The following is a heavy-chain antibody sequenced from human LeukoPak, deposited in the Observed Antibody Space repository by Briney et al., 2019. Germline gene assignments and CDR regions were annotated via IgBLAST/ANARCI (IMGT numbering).Heavy chain of an antibody. D-gene: IGHD3-22*01. CDR2: IYHSGST. CDR3: ARDDYDSNGYFDY. CDR1: GGSISSGGYS. V-gene: IGHV4-30-2*01. Sequence: SETLSLTCAVSGGSISSGGYSWSWIRQPPGKGLEWIGYIYHSGSTYYNPSLKSRVTISVDRSKNQFSLKLSSVTAADTAVYYCARDDYDSNGYFDYWGQGTLVTVSS. J-gene: IGHJ4*02.